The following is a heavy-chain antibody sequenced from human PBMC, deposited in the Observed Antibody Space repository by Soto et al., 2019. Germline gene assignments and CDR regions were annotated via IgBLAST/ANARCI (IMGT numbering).Heavy chain of an antibody. D-gene: IGHD6-13*01. J-gene: IGHJ4*02. CDR1: GGTFSSYT. CDR2: IIPILGIA. CDR3: ARERGSSWYPYFDY. V-gene: IGHV1-69*04. Sequence: ASVKVSCKASGGTFSSYTISWVRQAPGQGLEWMGRIIPILGIANYAQKFQGRVTITADKSTSTAYMELSSLRSEDTAVYYCARERGSSWYPYFDYWGQGTLVTVSS.